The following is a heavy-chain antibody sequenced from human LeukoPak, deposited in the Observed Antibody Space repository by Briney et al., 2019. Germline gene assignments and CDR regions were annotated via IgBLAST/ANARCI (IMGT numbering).Heavy chain of an antibody. V-gene: IGHV1-46*01. CDR3: TTRRGDSSGSAKDYFDY. J-gene: IGHJ4*02. CDR1: GYTFTSYY. Sequence: ASVEVSCKASGYTFTSYYIHWVRQAPGRGLEWLGIINPGGGGTSYAEKFQGRVTMTRDTSTSTVYMELSSLRSEDTAVYYCTTRRGDSSGSAKDYFDYWGQGTLVTVSS. D-gene: IGHD3-22*01. CDR2: INPGGGGT.